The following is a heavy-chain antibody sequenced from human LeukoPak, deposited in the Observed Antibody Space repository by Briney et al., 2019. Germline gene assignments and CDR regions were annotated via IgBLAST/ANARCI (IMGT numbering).Heavy chain of an antibody. V-gene: IGHV3-23*01. D-gene: IGHD3-22*01. CDR3: ARNTSGFKLGDAFDI. J-gene: IGHJ3*02. CDR1: GFTFSRYA. CDR2: ISGSAYST. Sequence: GGSLRLSCAASGFTFSRYAMTWVRQAPGKGLEWISAISGSAYSTSYADSVKGRFTISRDNSKNTLYLQMNSLRAEDTAIYYCARNTSGFKLGDAFDIWGQGTMVSVSS.